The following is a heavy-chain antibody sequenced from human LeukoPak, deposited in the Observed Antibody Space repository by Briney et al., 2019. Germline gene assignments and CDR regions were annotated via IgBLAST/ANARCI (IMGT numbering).Heavy chain of an antibody. V-gene: IGHV3-23*01. J-gene: IGHJ4*02. D-gene: IGHD2-2*01. CDR3: ARDLYHGGY. CDR1: GFTFSNYA. CDR2: ISGNGGST. Sequence: GGSLRLSCAASGFTFSNYAMNGVRQAPGKGLGWVSAISGNGGSTNYADSVKGGFTISRDNSKNTLYLQMDSLRAEDTAVYSCARDLYHGGYWGQGTLVTVPS.